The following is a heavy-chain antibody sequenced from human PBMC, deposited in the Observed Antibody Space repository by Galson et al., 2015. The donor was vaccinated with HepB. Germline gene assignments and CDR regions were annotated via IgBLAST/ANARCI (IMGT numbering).Heavy chain of an antibody. CDR3: AREPVSKEVSWFDP. J-gene: IGHJ5*02. Sequence: SLRLSCAASGFTFSSYGMHWVRQAPGKGLEWVAVIWYDGSNKYYADSVKGRFTISRDNSKNTLYLQMNSLRAEDTAVYYCAREPVSKEVSWFDPWGQGTLVTVSS. CDR2: IWYDGSNK. CDR1: GFTFSSYG. V-gene: IGHV3-33*01.